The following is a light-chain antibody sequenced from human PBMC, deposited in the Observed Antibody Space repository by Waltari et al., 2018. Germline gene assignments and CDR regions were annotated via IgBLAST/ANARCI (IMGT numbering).Light chain of an antibody. V-gene: IGKV2-30*02. J-gene: IGKJ1*01. CDR1: QSLVHTDGNTY. CDR3: MQSTHWPPWT. Sequence: DVVMTQSPLSLPVTRGQPASITCRSSQSLVHTDGNTYLSWFHQRPGQSPRPLIYKVSNRDSEVPDRFSGSGSGTDFTLKISRVEAEDVGLYYCMQSTHWPPWTFGQGTKVEIK. CDR2: KVS.